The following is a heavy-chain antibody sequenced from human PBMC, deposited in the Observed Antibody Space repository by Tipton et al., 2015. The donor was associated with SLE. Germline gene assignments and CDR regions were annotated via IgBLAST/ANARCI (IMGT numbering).Heavy chain of an antibody. CDR2: SGSN. Sequence: GLVKPSETLSLTCTVSGDSISSSTYYWGWIRQPPGKGLEWIGSGSNFYNLSLKSRITISIDTSKNQFSLKLSSVTAADTAVYYCARQFIQYLADPFDNWGQGTLVTVSS. CDR1: GDSISSSTYY. D-gene: IGHD4-11*01. CDR3: ARQFIQYLADPFDN. V-gene: IGHV4-39*01. J-gene: IGHJ4*02.